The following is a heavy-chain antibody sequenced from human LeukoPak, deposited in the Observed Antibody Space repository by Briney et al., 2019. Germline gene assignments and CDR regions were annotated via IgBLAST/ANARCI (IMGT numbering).Heavy chain of an antibody. CDR3: ASTQGYSYGAVTFDY. CDR2: INHSGST. J-gene: IGHJ4*02. Sequence: SETLSLTCAVYGGSFSGYYWSWLRQPPGKGLEWIGEINHSGSTNYNQSLKSRVTISVDTSKNQFSLKLSSVTAADTAVYYCASTQGYSYGAVTFDYWGQGTLVTVSS. V-gene: IGHV4-34*01. D-gene: IGHD5-18*01. CDR1: GGSFSGYY.